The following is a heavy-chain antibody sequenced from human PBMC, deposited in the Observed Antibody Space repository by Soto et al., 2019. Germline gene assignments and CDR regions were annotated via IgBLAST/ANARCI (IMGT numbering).Heavy chain of an antibody. CDR3: AKEFFSPQAYWFFDL. CDR1: GFTYSTFG. D-gene: IGHD3-3*01. Sequence: QVQLVESGGGVVQPGRSLRLSCAASGFTYSTFGMHWVRQAPGKGLEWVAVIAADGLAQYYADSVKGRFTISRDNSEKTLFLQMNNLGDEDTAVYYCAKEFFSPQAYWFFDLWGRGTLVTVSS. CDR2: IAADGLAQ. V-gene: IGHV3-30*18. J-gene: IGHJ2*01.